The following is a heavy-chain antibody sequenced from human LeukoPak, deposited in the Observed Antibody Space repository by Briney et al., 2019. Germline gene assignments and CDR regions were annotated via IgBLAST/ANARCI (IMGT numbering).Heavy chain of an antibody. CDR1: GGTFSSYA. CDR3: ARAVEMATIGGNYYFDY. D-gene: IGHD5-24*01. V-gene: IGHV1-69*04. Sequence: SVKVSCKASGGTFSSYAISWVRQAPGQGLEWMGMIIPIFGIANYAQKFQGRVTITADKSTSTAYMELSSLRSEDTAVHYCARAVEMATIGGNYYFDYWGQGTLVTVSS. J-gene: IGHJ4*02. CDR2: IIPIFGIA.